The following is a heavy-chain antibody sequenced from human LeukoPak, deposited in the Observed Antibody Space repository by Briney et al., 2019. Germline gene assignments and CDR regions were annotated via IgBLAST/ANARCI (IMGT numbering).Heavy chain of an antibody. J-gene: IGHJ4*02. Sequence: KPSETLSLTCTVSGGSISSYYWSWIRQPPGKGLEWIGYIYYSGSTNYNPSLKSRVTISVDTSKNQFSLKLSSVTAADTAVYYCARGGIQLWSHYFDYWGQGTLVTVSS. CDR1: GGSISSYY. D-gene: IGHD5-18*01. CDR3: ARGGIQLWSHYFDY. V-gene: IGHV4-59*01. CDR2: IYYSGST.